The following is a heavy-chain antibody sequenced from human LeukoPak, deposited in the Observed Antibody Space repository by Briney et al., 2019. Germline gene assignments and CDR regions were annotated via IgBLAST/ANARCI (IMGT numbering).Heavy chain of an antibody. CDR3: ARDLNYYDSSGPDFDY. J-gene: IGHJ4*02. CDR1: GFTFSSNS. V-gene: IGHV3-23*01. Sequence: GGSLRLSCAASGFTFSSNSMSWIRQAPGKGLEWVSGISGSGGSTYYADSVKGRFTISRDNSKNTLYLQMNSLRAEDTAVYYCARDLNYYDSSGPDFDYWAQGTLVTVSS. CDR2: ISGSGGST. D-gene: IGHD3-22*01.